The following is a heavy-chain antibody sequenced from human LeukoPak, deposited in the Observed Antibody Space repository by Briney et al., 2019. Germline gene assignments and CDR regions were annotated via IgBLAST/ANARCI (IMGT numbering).Heavy chain of an antibody. V-gene: IGHV4-38-2*02. J-gene: IGHJ3*02. D-gene: IGHD5-18*01. CDR3: ARAHSPDAFDI. Sequence: TETLSLTCTVSGYSISSGYYWGWIRQPPGKGLEWIGSIYHSGSTYYNPSLKSRVTISVDTSKNQFSLKLSSVTAADTAVYYCARAHSPDAFDIWGQGTMVTVSS. CDR1: GYSISSGYY. CDR2: IYHSGST.